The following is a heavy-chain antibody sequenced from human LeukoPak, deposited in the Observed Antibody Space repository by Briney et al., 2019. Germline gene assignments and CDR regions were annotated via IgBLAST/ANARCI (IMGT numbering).Heavy chain of an antibody. D-gene: IGHD6-19*01. CDR2: IYYNGNT. Sequence: SETLSLTCTVSGGSISSYYWSWIRQPPGKGLEWIGYIYYNGNTNRNPSLKSRVTISLDTSKNQFSLKLSSVTAADTAVYYCARRHSSGWFYNYWGQGTLVTVSS. V-gene: IGHV4-59*08. CDR1: GGSISSYY. J-gene: IGHJ4*02. CDR3: ARRHSSGWFYNY.